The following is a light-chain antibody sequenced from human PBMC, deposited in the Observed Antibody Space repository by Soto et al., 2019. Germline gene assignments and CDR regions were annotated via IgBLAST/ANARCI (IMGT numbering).Light chain of an antibody. CDR1: QSVSSSY. CDR2: AAS. Sequence: VMTQSPATLSLSPGERATLSCRASQSVSSSYLAWYQQKPGQAPRLLIYAASTRATGIPARFSGSGSETEFTLTISSLQSEDLAVYYCQQYANWPKTFGQGTKVDIK. V-gene: IGKV3-15*01. J-gene: IGKJ1*01. CDR3: QQYANWPKT.